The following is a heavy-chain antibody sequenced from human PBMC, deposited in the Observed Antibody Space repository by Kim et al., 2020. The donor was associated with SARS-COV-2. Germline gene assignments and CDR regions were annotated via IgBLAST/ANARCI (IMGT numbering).Heavy chain of an antibody. CDR2: IRSKANSYAT. V-gene: IGHV3-73*01. CDR1: GFTFSGSA. Sequence: GGSLRLSCAASGFTFSGSAMHWVRQASGKGLEWVGRIRSKANSYATAYAASVKGRFTISRDDSKNTAYLQMNSLKTEDTAVYYCTRRGGEGELGRRGYYGMDVWGQGTTVTVSS. D-gene: IGHD4-17*01. J-gene: IGHJ6*02. CDR3: TRRGGEGELGRRGYYGMDV.